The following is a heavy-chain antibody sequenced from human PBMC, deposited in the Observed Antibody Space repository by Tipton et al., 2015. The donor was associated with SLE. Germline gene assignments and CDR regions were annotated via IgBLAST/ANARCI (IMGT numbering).Heavy chain of an antibody. CDR3: TKGGPGELLGDY. V-gene: IGHV3-23*01. J-gene: IGHJ4*02. Sequence: SLRLSCAASGFTFSNYAMSWVRQAPGRGLEWVSSISSSDFGTYYADSVKGRFTIPRDNSKNTLYLEMNSLRSDDAAVYYCTKGGPGELLGDYWGQGTLVTVSS. CDR1: GFTFSNYA. D-gene: IGHD1-7*01. CDR2: ISSSDFGT.